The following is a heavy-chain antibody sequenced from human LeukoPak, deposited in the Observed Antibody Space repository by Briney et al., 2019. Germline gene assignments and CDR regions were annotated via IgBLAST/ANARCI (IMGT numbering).Heavy chain of an antibody. Sequence: ASVKVSCKASGYTFTVYYMHWVRQRPGQGLEWMGGITPLFGTANYAQKFQGRVTITADESASTAYMELSSLRSEDTAVYYCARDSSVIRSLIAHWGQGTLVTVSS. D-gene: IGHD3-22*01. J-gene: IGHJ1*01. CDR3: ARDSSVIRSLIAH. V-gene: IGHV1-69*13. CDR2: ITPLFGTA. CDR1: GYTFTVYY.